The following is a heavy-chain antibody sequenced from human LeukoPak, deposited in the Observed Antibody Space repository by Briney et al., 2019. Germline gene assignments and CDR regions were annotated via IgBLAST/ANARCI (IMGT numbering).Heavy chain of an antibody. D-gene: IGHD4-17*01. J-gene: IGHJ4*02. Sequence: PGGSLRLSCAASGFTVSSNYMSWVRQAPGKGLEWVSVIYSGGSTYYADSVKGRFTISRDNSKNTLYPQMNSPRAEDTAVYYCARVDYGDYGFDYWGQGTLVTVSS. V-gene: IGHV3-66*01. CDR3: ARVDYGDYGFDY. CDR1: GFTVSSNY. CDR2: IYSGGST.